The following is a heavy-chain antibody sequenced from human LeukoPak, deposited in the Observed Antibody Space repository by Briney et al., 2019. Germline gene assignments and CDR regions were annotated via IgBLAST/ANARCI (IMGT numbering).Heavy chain of an antibody. CDR1: GFTFSNYA. J-gene: IGHJ4*02. CDR2: VSGRDTST. Sequence: GGSLRLSCAASGFTFSNYAMSWVRQAPGKGLEWVSAVSGRDTSTYYADSVKGRFTISRDNSKNKLYLQTNSLRAEDTAIYYCAKWGDYDVLTGYYDSDYWGQGTLVTVSS. CDR3: AKWGDYDVLTGYYDSDY. D-gene: IGHD3-9*01. V-gene: IGHV3-23*01.